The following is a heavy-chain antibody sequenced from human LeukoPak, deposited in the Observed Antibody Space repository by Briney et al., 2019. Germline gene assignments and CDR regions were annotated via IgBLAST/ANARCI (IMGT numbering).Heavy chain of an antibody. J-gene: IGHJ4*02. V-gene: IGHV3-9*01. D-gene: IGHD4-23*01. CDR1: GFTFDDYA. CDR2: ISWNSGSI. CDR3: AKEYGGNSWDY. Sequence: GGSLRLSCAASGFTFDDYAMHWVRQAPGKGLEWVSGISWNSGSIGYADSVKGRFTISRDNAKNSLYLQMNSLRAEDTALYYCAKEYGGNSWDYWGQGTLVTVSS.